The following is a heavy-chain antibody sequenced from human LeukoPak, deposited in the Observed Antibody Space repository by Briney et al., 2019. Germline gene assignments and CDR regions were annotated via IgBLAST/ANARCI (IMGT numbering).Heavy chain of an antibody. CDR1: GGSFSNYY. V-gene: IGHV4-34*01. CDR2: INHSGTT. D-gene: IGHD3-22*01. CDR3: ARVPPEDFDNNDSYDAFDI. J-gene: IGHJ3*02. Sequence: KPSETLSLTCAVSGGSFSNYYWTWIRQPPGKGLEWIGEINHSGTTNYSPSLKSRVTMSVDTSKNQFSLNVTSVTAADTAVYYCARVPPEDFDNNDSYDAFDIWGQGTMVTVSS.